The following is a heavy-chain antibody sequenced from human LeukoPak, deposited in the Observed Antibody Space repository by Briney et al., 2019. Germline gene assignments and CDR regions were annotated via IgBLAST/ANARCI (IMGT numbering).Heavy chain of an antibody. D-gene: IGHD5-18*01. CDR1: GFTFSNYA. Sequence: PGGSLRLSCAASGFTFSNYALSWVRQAPGKGLEWVSDISGSGGSTYYADSVKGRFTISRDNSKNTMYLQMNSLRAEDTAVYYCAKSIQSAMAMGYWGQGTLVTVSS. J-gene: IGHJ4*02. CDR2: ISGSGGST. CDR3: AKSIQSAMAMGY. V-gene: IGHV3-23*01.